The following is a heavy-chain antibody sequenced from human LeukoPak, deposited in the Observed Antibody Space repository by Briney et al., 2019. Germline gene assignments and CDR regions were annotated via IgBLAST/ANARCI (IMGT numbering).Heavy chain of an antibody. Sequence: ASVKVSCKASGYTFTGYYMHWVRQAPGQGLEWMGRINPNSGGTNYAQKFQGRVTMTRDTSISTAYMELSRLRSDDTAVYYCARARRIVVVPAAIQYYYYMDVWGKGTTVTVSS. CDR3: ARARRIVVVPAAIQYYYYMDV. CDR2: INPNSGGT. V-gene: IGHV1-2*06. D-gene: IGHD2-2*01. J-gene: IGHJ6*03. CDR1: GYTFTGYY.